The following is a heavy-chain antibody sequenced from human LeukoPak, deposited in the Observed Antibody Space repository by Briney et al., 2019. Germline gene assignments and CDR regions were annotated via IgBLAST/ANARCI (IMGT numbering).Heavy chain of an antibody. CDR1: GFTFSSYG. CDR2: ISGSGGST. Sequence: GGSLRLSCAASGFTFSSYGMHWVRQAPGKGLEWVSAISGSGGSTYYADSVKGRFTISRDNSKNTLYLQMNSLRAEDTAVYYCAKAPGYSYSYYFDYWGQGTPVTVSS. V-gene: IGHV3-23*01. D-gene: IGHD5-18*01. J-gene: IGHJ4*02. CDR3: AKAPGYSYSYYFDY.